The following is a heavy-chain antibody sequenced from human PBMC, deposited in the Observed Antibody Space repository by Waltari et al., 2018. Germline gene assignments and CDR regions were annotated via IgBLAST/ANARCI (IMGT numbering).Heavy chain of an antibody. Sequence: EVQLVESGGGLVQPGGSLRLSCAASGSTLSTYWMTWVRQAPGKGLEWVANINQDGSDKKYVDSVKGRFTISRDNARNSLYLQMNSLRAEDTAVYYCARHNGNYYYAMDVWGQGTTVTVSS. D-gene: IGHD1-20*01. CDR1: GSTLSTYW. CDR3: ARHNGNYYYAMDV. CDR2: INQDGSDK. V-gene: IGHV3-7*01. J-gene: IGHJ6*02.